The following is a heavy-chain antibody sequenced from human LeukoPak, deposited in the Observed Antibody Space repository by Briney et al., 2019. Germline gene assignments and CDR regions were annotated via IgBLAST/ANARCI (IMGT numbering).Heavy chain of an antibody. J-gene: IGHJ4*02. CDR1: GYTFTDYY. Sequence: ASVKVSCKASGYTFTDYYIHWVRQAPGQRLEWMGWFNPYSGGTNYAQNLQGRVTLTRDTSSSTAYLELSRLRSDDTAVYYCARDTQYLDWFGDYWGQGALVTVSS. D-gene: IGHD3-9*01. CDR2: FNPYSGGT. CDR3: ARDTQYLDWFGDY. V-gene: IGHV1-2*02.